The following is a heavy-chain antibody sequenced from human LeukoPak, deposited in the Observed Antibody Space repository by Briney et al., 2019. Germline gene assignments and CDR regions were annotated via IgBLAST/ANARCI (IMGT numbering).Heavy chain of an antibody. CDR2: IYTSGST. CDR3: ARFRATGHFDY. J-gene: IGHJ4*02. CDR1: GGSISSYY. Sequence: GSLRLSCTVSGGSISSYYWSWIRQPAGKGLEWIGRIYTSGSTNYNPSLKSRVTMSVDTSKNQFSLKLSSVTAADTAVYYCARFRATGHFDYWGQGTLVTVSS. V-gene: IGHV4-4*07. D-gene: IGHD3-9*01.